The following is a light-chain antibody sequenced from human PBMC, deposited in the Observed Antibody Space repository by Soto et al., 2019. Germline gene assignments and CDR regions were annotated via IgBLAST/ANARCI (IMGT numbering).Light chain of an antibody. CDR3: QQSYSTPMMYT. J-gene: IGKJ2*01. CDR2: AGS. Sequence: DIQMTQYPSSLSASVGDRVTITCRASQSISSYLNWYQQKPGKAPKLLIYAGSSLHSGVPSRFSGSGSGKDFTLTISSMQPEDFATDYSQQSYSTPMMYTFGQGTKLEIK. CDR1: QSISSY. V-gene: IGKV1-39*01.